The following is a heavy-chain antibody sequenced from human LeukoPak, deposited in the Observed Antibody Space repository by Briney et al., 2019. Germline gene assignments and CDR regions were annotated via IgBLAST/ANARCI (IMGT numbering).Heavy chain of an antibody. CDR3: AQPSYTH. Sequence: GGSLRLSCAASGFIFSTYAMNWVRQAPGKGLEWFSAISGSAGRTYYADSVKGRFTISRDNSKNTLYLQMNSLRAEDTAVYYCAQPSYTHWGQGTLVTVSS. CDR2: ISGSAGRT. CDR1: GFIFSTYA. J-gene: IGHJ4*02. D-gene: IGHD3-16*02. V-gene: IGHV3-23*01.